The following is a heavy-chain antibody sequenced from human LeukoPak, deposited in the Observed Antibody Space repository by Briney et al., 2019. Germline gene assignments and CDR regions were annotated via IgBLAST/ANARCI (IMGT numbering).Heavy chain of an antibody. CDR2: ISWDGVST. CDR3: AKDMGSGSVPDY. Sequence: GGFLRLSCAASGFTFDDYAMHWVRQGPGKGLEWVSLISWDGVSTYYIDSVKGRFTISRDNNKNSLYLQMNSLRAEDTALYYCAKDMGSGSVPDYWGQGTLVTVSS. D-gene: IGHD6-19*01. J-gene: IGHJ4*02. V-gene: IGHV3-43D*04. CDR1: GFTFDDYA.